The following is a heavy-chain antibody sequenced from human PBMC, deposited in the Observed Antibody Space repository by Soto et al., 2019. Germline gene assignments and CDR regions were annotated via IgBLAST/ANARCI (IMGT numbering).Heavy chain of an antibody. J-gene: IGHJ3*02. CDR1: GFSFSTYW. V-gene: IGHV3-7*01. D-gene: IGHD3-9*01. CDR2: IKQDGGEK. CDR3: ARYCKYYDIRTCRSDAFDI. Sequence: EVQLVDSGGGLVQPGGSLRLSCAASGFSFSTYWMSWLRQAPGTGLEWVANIKQDGGEKYYVDSVAGRFTISRVHGNSSLYLQMTSLRAEHTAVYYCARYCKYYDIRTCRSDAFDIWFHWTKLTVSS.